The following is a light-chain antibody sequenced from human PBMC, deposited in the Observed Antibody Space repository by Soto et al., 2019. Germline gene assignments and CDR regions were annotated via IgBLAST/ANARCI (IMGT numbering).Light chain of an antibody. V-gene: IGKV1-39*01. CDR3: LQSYDTPWT. J-gene: IGKJ1*01. Sequence: DIQMTQSPSSLSASVGDRVTITCRESQSIDDYFSWYQQIPGRAPKLLIYAASHLQSWVPSRFRGSGYGTDFTLTISSLQPEDSATYYCLQSYDTPWTFGQGTKVEIK. CDR1: QSIDDY. CDR2: AAS.